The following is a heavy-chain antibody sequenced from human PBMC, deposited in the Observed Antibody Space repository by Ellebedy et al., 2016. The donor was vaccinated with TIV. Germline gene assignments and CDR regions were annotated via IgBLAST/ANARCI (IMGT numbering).Heavy chain of an antibody. J-gene: IGHJ3*02. D-gene: IGHD3-10*01. Sequence: MPSETLSLTCAISGDTVSNNSVAWNWIRPSPERGLEWLGRTYYRPTWYSHYAASLESRINIQPDTSKNQFSLDLNSVTPEDTAVYYCARSLRRGGRHDVFDIWGRGTMVTVSS. CDR2: TYYRPTWYS. V-gene: IGHV6-1*01. CDR3: ARSLRRGGRHDVFDI. CDR1: GDTVSNNSVA.